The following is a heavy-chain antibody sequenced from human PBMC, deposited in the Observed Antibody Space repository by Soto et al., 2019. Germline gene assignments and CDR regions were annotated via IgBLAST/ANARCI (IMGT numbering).Heavy chain of an antibody. Sequence: SETLSLTCAVSGGSISSGGYSWSWIRQPPGKGLEWIGYIYHSGSTYYNPSLKSRVTISVDRSKNQFSLKLSSVTAADTAVYYCARAFHTSSWNIPNWFDTWGQETLLTISS. CDR1: GGSISSGGYS. V-gene: IGHV4-30-2*01. CDR2: IYHSGST. D-gene: IGHD6-13*01. CDR3: ARAFHTSSWNIPNWFDT. J-gene: IGHJ5*01.